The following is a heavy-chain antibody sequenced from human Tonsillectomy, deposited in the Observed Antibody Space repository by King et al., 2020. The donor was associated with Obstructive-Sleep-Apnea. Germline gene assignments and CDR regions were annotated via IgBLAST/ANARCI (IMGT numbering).Heavy chain of an antibody. CDR2: IYYSGST. CDR3: ARSDYFDTSGYLV. Sequence: VQLQESGPGLVKPSQTLSLTCTVSGGSISSGDYYWSWIRQPPGKGLEWIGYIYYSGSTSYNPSLKSRLTISADTSKNQFSLKLSSVTAADTAVYYGARSDYFDTSGYLVWGQGTLVTVSS. D-gene: IGHD3-22*01. V-gene: IGHV4-30-4*01. CDR1: GGSISSGDYY. J-gene: IGHJ4*02.